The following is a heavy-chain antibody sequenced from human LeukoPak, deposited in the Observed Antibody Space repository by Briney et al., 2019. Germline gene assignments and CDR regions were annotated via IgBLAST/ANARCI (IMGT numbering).Heavy chain of an antibody. J-gene: IGHJ5*02. CDR1: GYTFTSYD. CDR3: TRRSGLYNWFNP. V-gene: IGHV1-8*01. Sequence: ASVKVSCKASGYTFTSYDINWVRQATGQGLEWMGWMNPNSGNTGYAQEFQGRVTMTGNTSIGTAYMELNSLRSEDTAVYYCTRRSGLYNWFNPWGQGTLVTVSS. D-gene: IGHD3-3*01. CDR2: MNPNSGNT.